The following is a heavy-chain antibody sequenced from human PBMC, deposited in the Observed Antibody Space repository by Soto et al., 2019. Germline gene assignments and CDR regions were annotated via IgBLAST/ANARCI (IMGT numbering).Heavy chain of an antibody. Sequence: GDSVKRSCKTSGYTLISSGISWVRQAPGQGLEWMGWIRSHNGNTNYAQKLQGRVTLTTDTSTSTAYMELRSLRSDDTAVYYCARERDLSLIWAQRSLDIVSA. J-gene: IGHJ4*01. CDR1: GYTLISSG. D-gene: IGHD2-2*01. CDR3: ARERDLSLI. V-gene: IGHV1-18*01. CDR2: IRSHNGNT.